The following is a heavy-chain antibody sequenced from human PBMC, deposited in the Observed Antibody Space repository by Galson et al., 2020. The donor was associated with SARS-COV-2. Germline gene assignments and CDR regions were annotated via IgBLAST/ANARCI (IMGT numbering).Heavy chain of an antibody. J-gene: IGHJ6*02. V-gene: IGHV4-31*03. CDR1: GGSISSGGYY. CDR3: ARHSPRDIVVVVAGLNYGMDV. D-gene: IGHD2-15*01. Sequence: SETLSLTCTVSGGSISSGGYYWSWIRQHPGKGLEWIGYIYYSGSTYYNPSLKSRVTISVDTSKNQFSLKLSSVTAADTAMYYCARHSPRDIVVVVAGLNYGMDVWGQGTTVTVSS. CDR2: IYYSGST.